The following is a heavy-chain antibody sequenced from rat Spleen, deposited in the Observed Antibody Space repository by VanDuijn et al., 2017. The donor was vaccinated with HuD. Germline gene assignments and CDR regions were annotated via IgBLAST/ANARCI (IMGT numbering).Heavy chain of an antibody. V-gene: IGHV5-20*01. D-gene: IGHD1-10*01. Sequence: EVQLVESDGGLVQPGRSLKLSCAASGFTFRNYGMAWVRQAPKKGLEWVAYISYDGGDTYFRDSVKGRFTISRDNAKSTLYLQMDSLRSEDTATYYCTTEANNYDYWGQGVMVTVSS. J-gene: IGHJ2*01. CDR3: TTEANNYDY. CDR2: ISYDGGDT. CDR1: GFTFRNYG.